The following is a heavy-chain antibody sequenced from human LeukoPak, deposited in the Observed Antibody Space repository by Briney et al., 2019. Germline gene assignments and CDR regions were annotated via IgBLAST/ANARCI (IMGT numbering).Heavy chain of an antibody. CDR1: GGSISSGDYY. V-gene: IGHV4-30-4*01. J-gene: IGHJ5*02. CDR3: ARASSAGWWFDP. CDR2: IYYSGST. Sequence: SQTLSLTCTVSGGSISSGDYYWSWIRQPPGKRLEWIGYIYYSGSTYYNPSLKSRVTISVDTSKNQFSLQLSSVTAADTAVYYCARASSAGWWFDPWGQGTLVTVSS. D-gene: IGHD6-13*01.